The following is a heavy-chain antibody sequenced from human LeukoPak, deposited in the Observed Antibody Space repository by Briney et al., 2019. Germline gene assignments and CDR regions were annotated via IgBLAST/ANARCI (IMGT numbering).Heavy chain of an antibody. J-gene: IGHJ4*02. D-gene: IGHD2-15*01. CDR3: ARDCSSGSCLDY. CDR1: GGPISGYY. Sequence: SETLSLTCSVSGGPISGYYWSWIRQPPGEGLVWMGHISYSGGTNYNPSLKSRVTISVDTSKNQFSLKLSSVTAADTAEYYCARDCSSGSCLDYWGQGTLVTVSS. V-gene: IGHV4-59*12. CDR2: ISYSGGT.